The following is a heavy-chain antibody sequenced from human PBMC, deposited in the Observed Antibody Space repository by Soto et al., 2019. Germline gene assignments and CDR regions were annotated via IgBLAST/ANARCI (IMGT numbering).Heavy chain of an antibody. CDR3: AKATTVETGNY. Sequence: QVQLVQSGAEVKKPGASVKVSCKASGYTFTSDGISWVRQAPGQGLEWMGWINAYNGNTTYAQKLQGRVTMTTDTTTSTAYRELTSLRSNDTAVYYCAKATTVETGNYGGQGTLVTVSS. CDR2: INAYNGNT. V-gene: IGHV1-18*01. CDR1: GYTFTSDG. D-gene: IGHD4-17*01. J-gene: IGHJ4*02.